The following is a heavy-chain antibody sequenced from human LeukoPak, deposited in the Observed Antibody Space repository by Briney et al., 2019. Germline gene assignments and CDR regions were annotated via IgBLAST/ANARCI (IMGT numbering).Heavy chain of an antibody. CDR3: ASGGYADY. D-gene: IGHD3-16*01. V-gene: IGHV1-2*02. CDR1: GYTSTDYY. CDR2: INPNSGGT. J-gene: IGHJ4*02. Sequence: GASVKVSCKTSGYTSTDYYMQWVRQAPGQGLEWMGWINPNSGGTHYPQKFQGRVTVTRDTSISTAYMELSRLRSDDTAVYYCASGGYADYWGQGTLVTVSS.